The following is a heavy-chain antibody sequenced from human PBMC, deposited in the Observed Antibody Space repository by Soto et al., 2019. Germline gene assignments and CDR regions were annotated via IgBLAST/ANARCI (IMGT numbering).Heavy chain of an antibody. J-gene: IGHJ4*02. D-gene: IGHD1-26*01. V-gene: IGHV1-69*06. CDR2: IVVVSKTV. Sequence: QVLLLQSGAEVKEPGSSVRVSCKVSGSTFNNFAFSWLRQAPGRGPEWMGGIVVVSKTVEYSQRFQDRVTITADTSTSTLYMELSSLTSEDTAVYYCARAIKRWEVHQYFDSWGQGTLLSVFS. CDR1: GSTFNNFA. CDR3: ARAIKRWEVHQYFDS.